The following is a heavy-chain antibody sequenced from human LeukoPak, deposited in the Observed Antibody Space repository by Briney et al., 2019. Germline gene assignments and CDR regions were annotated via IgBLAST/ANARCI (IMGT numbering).Heavy chain of an antibody. Sequence: TSETLSLTCTVSGVSMSAYQWSWVRQPPGKGLEWIGYIHTSGSTNYNPSLKSRVTISVDTSKNQFSLRLSSVTAADTAVYYCARGSGWYYYWGQGTLVTVSS. CDR2: IHTSGST. CDR3: ARGSGWYYY. V-gene: IGHV4-4*09. CDR1: GVSMSAYQ. D-gene: IGHD6-19*01. J-gene: IGHJ4*02.